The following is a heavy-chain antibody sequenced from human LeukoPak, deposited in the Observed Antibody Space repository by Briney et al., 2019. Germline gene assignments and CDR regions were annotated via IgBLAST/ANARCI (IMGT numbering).Heavy chain of an antibody. Sequence: GGSLRLSCAASGFTFSSYWMHWVRQAPGKGLVWVSRINTDETTTNSADSVEGRFSISRDNAKNTLYLQMNGLRAEDTALYYCARGGYSINSLDYWGQGTLVTVSS. D-gene: IGHD4-11*01. V-gene: IGHV3-74*01. CDR3: ARGGYSINSLDY. J-gene: IGHJ4*02. CDR2: INTDETTT. CDR1: GFTFSSYW.